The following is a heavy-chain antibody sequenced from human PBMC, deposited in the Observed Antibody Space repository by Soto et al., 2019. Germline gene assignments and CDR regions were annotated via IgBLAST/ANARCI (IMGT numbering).Heavy chain of an antibody. Sequence: PGGSLRLSCAASGFTFSSYAMSWVRQAPGKGLEWVSAISGSGGSTYYADSVKGRFTISRDNSKNTLYLQMNSLRAEDTAVFYCAKGDSEFRLGHDAFDIWGQGTMVTVSS. J-gene: IGHJ3*02. CDR2: ISGSGGST. CDR3: AKGDSEFRLGHDAFDI. V-gene: IGHV3-23*01. CDR1: GFTFSSYA. D-gene: IGHD2-21*01.